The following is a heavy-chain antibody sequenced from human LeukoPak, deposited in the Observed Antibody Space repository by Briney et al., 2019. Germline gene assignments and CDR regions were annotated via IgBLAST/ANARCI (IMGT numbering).Heavy chain of an antibody. CDR2: IKSNTDGRTT. V-gene: IGHV3-15*01. CDR3: TADPTDALYYHYYGLDV. Sequence: GGSLRLSCAASGFTFSNDWMSWVRQAPGKGLEWVGRIKSNTDGRTTDYAAPVKGRFTISRDDSIDILNLQMTNLKTEDTAVYFCTADPTDALYYHYYGLDVWGQGTTATVSS. CDR1: GFTFSNDW. J-gene: IGHJ6*01.